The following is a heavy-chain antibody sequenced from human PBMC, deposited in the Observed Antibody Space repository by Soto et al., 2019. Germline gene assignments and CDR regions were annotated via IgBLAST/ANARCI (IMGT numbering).Heavy chain of an antibody. V-gene: IGHV4-59*08. CDR2: IYYSGST. Sequence: SETLSLTCTVSAGSISSYYWSWIRQPPGKGLEWIGYIYYSGSTNYNPSLKSRVTISVDTSKNQFSLKLSSVTAADTAVYYCARHERSNGDYVNAFAFWARGTMVTVSS. CDR3: ARHERSNGDYVNAFAF. D-gene: IGHD3-16*01. J-gene: IGHJ3*01. CDR1: AGSISSYY.